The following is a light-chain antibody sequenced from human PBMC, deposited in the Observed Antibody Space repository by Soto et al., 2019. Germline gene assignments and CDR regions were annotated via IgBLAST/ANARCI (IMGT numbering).Light chain of an antibody. V-gene: IGLV2-14*01. CDR3: SSYTTSGSLV. CDR1: SSDVGGYNY. Sequence: QSALTQPASVSGSPGQSITISCTGTSSDVGGYNYVSWSQQHPGKAPKLMIYDVSNRPSGVSNRFSGSKSGNTASLTISGLQAEDESDSYCSSYTTSGSLVFGGGTKVTFL. J-gene: IGLJ2*01. CDR2: DVS.